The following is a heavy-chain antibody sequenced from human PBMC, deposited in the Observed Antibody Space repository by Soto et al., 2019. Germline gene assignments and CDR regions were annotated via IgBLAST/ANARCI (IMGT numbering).Heavy chain of an antibody. CDR2: IIPIFGTA. D-gene: IGHD5-12*01. V-gene: IGHV1-69*13. CDR1: GGTFSSYA. J-gene: IGHJ5*02. CDR3: ARDLYGYSGYDSANYWFDP. Sequence: ASVKVSCKASGGTFSSYAISWVRQAPGQGLEWMGGIIPIFGTANYAQKFQGRVTITADESTSTAYMELSSLRSEDTAVYYCARDLYGYSGYDSANYWFDPWGQGTLVTVSS.